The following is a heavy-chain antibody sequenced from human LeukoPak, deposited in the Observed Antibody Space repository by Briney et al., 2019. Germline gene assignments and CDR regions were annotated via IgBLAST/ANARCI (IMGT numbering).Heavy chain of an antibody. CDR2: MNPNSGNT. CDR1: GYTFTSYD. J-gene: IGHJ6*03. V-gene: IGHV1-8*01. Sequence: GASVKVSCKASGYTFTSYDINGVRQATGQGLEWMGWMNPNSGNTGYAQKFQGRVTMTRNTSISTAYMELSSLRSEDTAVYYCARVRYQLLVYYYYYMDVWGKGTTVTISS. CDR3: ARVRYQLLVYYYYYMDV. D-gene: IGHD2-2*01.